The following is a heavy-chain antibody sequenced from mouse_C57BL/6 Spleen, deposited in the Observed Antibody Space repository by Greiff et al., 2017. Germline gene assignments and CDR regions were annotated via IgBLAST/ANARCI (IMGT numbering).Heavy chain of an antibody. J-gene: IGHJ3*01. CDR3: AREGIYYDYVAY. D-gene: IGHD2-4*01. V-gene: IGHV1-53*01. CDR2: INPSNGGT. Sequence: QVQLQQPGTELVKPGASVKLSCKASGYTFTSYWMHWVKQRPGQGLAWIGNINPSNGGTNYNEKFKSKATLTVDKSSSTAYMQLSSLTSEDSAVYYCAREGIYYDYVAYWGQGTLVTVSA. CDR1: GYTFTSYW.